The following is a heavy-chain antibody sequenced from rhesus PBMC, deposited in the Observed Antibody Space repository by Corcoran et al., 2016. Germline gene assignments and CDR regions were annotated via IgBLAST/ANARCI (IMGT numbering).Heavy chain of an antibody. J-gene: IGHJ5-1*01. CDR1: GASISSHY. V-gene: IGHV4S6*01. CDR3: ARDESNRFDV. CDR2: ISGGTGRT. Sequence: QGQLQESGPGLVKPSETLPLTCAVSGASISSHYWSWIRQPPGKGLEWIGYISGGTGRTKCSPSLKGRVTISRDTSKNQISLKLTSVTAADTAVYYCARDESNRFDVWGAGVLVTVSS.